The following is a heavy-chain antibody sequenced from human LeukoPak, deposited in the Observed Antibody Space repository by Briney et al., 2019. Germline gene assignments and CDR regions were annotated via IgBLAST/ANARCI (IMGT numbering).Heavy chain of an antibody. V-gene: IGHV3-7*01. D-gene: IGHD3-16*01. CDR2: IRQDGSEK. CDR1: GFTFSSYW. Sequence: GGSLRLSCAASGFTFSSYWMSWVRQAPGKGLEWVANIRQDGSEKHYVDSVKGRFTISRDNAKNSLYLQMNSLRPEDTAVYYCARDHGWAELWSDYWGQGTLVTVSS. J-gene: IGHJ4*02. CDR3: ARDHGWAELWSDY.